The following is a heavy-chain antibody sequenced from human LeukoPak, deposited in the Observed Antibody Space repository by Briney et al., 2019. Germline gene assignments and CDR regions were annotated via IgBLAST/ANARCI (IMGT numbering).Heavy chain of an antibody. V-gene: IGHV4-59*01. Sequence: SETLSLTCTVCGGSISSYYWSWIRQPPGKGLEWIGYIYYSGSTNYNPSLNSRVTISVDTSKNQFSLKLSSVTAADTAVYYCARGIYYDSSGYLSYYYYGMDVWGQGTTVTVSS. CDR2: IYYSGST. D-gene: IGHD3-22*01. J-gene: IGHJ6*02. CDR1: GGSISSYY. CDR3: ARGIYYDSSGYLSYYYYGMDV.